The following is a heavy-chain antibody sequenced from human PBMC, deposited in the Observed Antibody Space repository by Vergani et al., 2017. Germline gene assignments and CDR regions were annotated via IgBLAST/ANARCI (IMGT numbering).Heavy chain of an antibody. J-gene: IGHJ4*02. D-gene: IGHD3-22*01. CDR2: ISAYNGNT. V-gene: IGHV1-18*01. CDR1: GYTFTSYG. CDR3: ARATYYYDSSGYWVPDY. Sequence: QVQLVQSGAEVKKPGASVKVSCKASGYTFTSYGISWVRQAPGQGLEWKGWISAYNGNTNYAQKLQGRVTMTTDTSTSTAYMELRSLRSDDTAVYYCARATYYYDSSGYWVPDYWGQGTLVTVSS.